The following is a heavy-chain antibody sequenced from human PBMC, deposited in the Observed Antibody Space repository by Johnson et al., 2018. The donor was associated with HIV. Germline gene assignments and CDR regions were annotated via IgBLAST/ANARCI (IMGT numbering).Heavy chain of an antibody. J-gene: IGHJ3*02. D-gene: IGHD2-15*01. CDR3: ARSKDCSGGSCPDGFDI. V-gene: IGHV3-48*04. Sequence: VQLVESGGGLVQPGRSLRLSCAASGFTFGSYVMSWVRQAPGKGLEWVSYISSSGSIIYSADSMQGRFTNSRDNAKNSLYLQMNSLRAEDTALYYCARSKDCSGGSCPDGFDIWGQGTMVIVSS. CDR1: GFTFGSYV. CDR2: ISSSGSII.